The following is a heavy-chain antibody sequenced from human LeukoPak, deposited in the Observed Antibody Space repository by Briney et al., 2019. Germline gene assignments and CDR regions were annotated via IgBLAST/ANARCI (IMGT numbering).Heavy chain of an antibody. V-gene: IGHV3-74*01. J-gene: IGHJ3*02. CDR2: INSDGSST. D-gene: IGHD4-17*01. Sequence: GGSLRLSCAASGFTFSSYWMHWVRQAPGKELVWVSRINSDGSSTRYADSVKGRFTISRDNAKNTLYLQMNSLRAEDTAVYYCARTYGGYDDAFDIWGQGTMVTVSS. CDR3: ARTYGGYDDAFDI. CDR1: GFTFSSYW.